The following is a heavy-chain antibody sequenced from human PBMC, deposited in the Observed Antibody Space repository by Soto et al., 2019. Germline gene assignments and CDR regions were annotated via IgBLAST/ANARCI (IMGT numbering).Heavy chain of an antibody. CDR3: ARGRVCVGHYCSSSWPYDDY. CDR1: GYTFTSYG. D-gene: IGHD6-13*01. V-gene: IGHV1-18*01. J-gene: IGHJ4*02. CDR2: ISAYNGNT. Sequence: EASVKVSCKASGYTFTSYGISWVRQAPGQGLEWMGWISAYNGNTNYAQKLQGRVTMTTDTSTSTAYMELRSLRSDDTAVYYCARGRVCVGHYCSSSWPYDDYWGQGTLVTVSS.